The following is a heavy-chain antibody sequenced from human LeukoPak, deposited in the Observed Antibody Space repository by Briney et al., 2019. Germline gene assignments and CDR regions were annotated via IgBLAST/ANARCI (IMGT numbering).Heavy chain of an antibody. CDR1: GFTFSSYW. D-gene: IGHD3-22*01. J-gene: IGHJ6*03. Sequence: PGGSLRLSCAASGFTFSSYWMSWVRQAPGKGLEWVANIKQDGSEEYYVDSVKGRFTISRDNAKNSLYLQMNSLRAEDTAVYYCAKDKSSGYFCYHMDVWGKGTTVTVSS. V-gene: IGHV3-7*03. CDR3: AKDKSSGYFCYHMDV. CDR2: IKQDGSEE.